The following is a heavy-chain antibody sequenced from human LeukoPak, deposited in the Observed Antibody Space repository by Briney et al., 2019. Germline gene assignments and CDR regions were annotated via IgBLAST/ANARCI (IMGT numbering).Heavy chain of an antibody. CDR2: IYSGGTT. D-gene: IGHD4-17*01. J-gene: IGHJ4*02. CDR1: GLTVSSNY. V-gene: IGHV3-66*01. Sequence: PGGSLRLSCVVSGLTVSSNYMSWVRQAPGKGMEWVSVIYSGGTTNYADSVKGRFIVHRDNSKNTLYLQMTSLRAEDTAVYYCASKLTTGYWGQGTLVTVSS. CDR3: ASKLTTGY.